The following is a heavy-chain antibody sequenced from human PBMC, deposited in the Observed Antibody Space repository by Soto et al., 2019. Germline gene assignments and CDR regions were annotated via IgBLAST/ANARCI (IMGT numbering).Heavy chain of an antibody. CDR1: GFTFSSYS. Sequence: LRLSCAASGFTFSSYSMNWVRQAPGKGLEWVSYISSSSSTIYYAGSVKGRFTISRDNAKNSLYLQMNSLRDEDTAVYYCAREEDIVLVPAANPMYYYYGMDVWGQGTTVTVSS. V-gene: IGHV3-48*02. J-gene: IGHJ6*02. D-gene: IGHD2-2*01. CDR3: AREEDIVLVPAANPMYYYYGMDV. CDR2: ISSSSSTI.